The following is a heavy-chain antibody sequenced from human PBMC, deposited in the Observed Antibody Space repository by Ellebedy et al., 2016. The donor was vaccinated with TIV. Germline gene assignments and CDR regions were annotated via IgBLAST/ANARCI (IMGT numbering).Heavy chain of an antibody. Sequence: ASVKVSCKASGYAFATYSVSWVRQAPGQGLEWMGWISAYTGNTNYAQKFQGRVSLTTDISPSTAYMELRSLRSDDTSVYYCARDMVQGMVSRYLWFDYWGQGTLVTVSS. CDR3: ARDMVQGMVSRYLWFDY. CDR2: ISAYTGNT. J-gene: IGHJ4*02. CDR1: GYAFATYS. D-gene: IGHD5/OR15-5a*01. V-gene: IGHV1-18*01.